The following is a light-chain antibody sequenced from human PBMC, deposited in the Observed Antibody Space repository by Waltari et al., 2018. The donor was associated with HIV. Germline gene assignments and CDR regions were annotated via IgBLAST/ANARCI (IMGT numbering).Light chain of an antibody. V-gene: IGLV1-44*01. CDR2: RND. CDR1: PSHIGSNS. CDR3: ATWDDTMSVV. Sequence: QSPLTPTPSMSGAPGQRVNISCSGGPSHIGSNSVNWYRQLPGTAPKLLIHRNDQRPSSVPVRFSGSKSATSAFLVISGLQSDDEADYYCATWDDTMSVVFGGGTRLTVL. J-gene: IGLJ2*01.